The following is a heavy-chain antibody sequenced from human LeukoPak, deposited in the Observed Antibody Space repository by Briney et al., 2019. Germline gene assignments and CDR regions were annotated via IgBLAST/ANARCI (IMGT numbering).Heavy chain of an antibody. CDR1: GYTFTGYY. Sequence: ASVKASCKASGYTFTGYYMHWVRQAPGQGLEWMGWINPNSGGTNYAQKFQGRVTMTRDTSISTAYMELSRLRSDDTAVYYCATSDIVVVPAAPYDAFDIWGQGTMVTVSS. CDR2: INPNSGGT. J-gene: IGHJ3*02. D-gene: IGHD2-2*01. CDR3: ATSDIVVVPAAPYDAFDI. V-gene: IGHV1-2*02.